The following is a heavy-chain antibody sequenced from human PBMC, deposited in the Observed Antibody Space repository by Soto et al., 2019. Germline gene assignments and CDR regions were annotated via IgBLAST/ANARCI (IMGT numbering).Heavy chain of an antibody. CDR2: IRGTDGST. Sequence: EVQLLESGGGLVQPGGSLRLSCAASGFTFSTFDMTWVRQAPGTGLEWVSVIRGTDGSTYYADSVKGRFTISKDISKNTLYLQMNNLRAEGTAVYFCLKGAWLDYWGQGNMVTVSS. CDR1: GFTFSTFD. V-gene: IGHV3-23*01. J-gene: IGHJ4*02. CDR3: LKGAWLDY.